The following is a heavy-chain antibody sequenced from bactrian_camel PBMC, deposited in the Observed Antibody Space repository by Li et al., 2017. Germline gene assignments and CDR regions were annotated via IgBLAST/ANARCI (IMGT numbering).Heavy chain of an antibody. CDR2: IISDGGRT. J-gene: IGHJ4*01. D-gene: IGHD6*01. CDR1: EFTLSSYG. CDR3: AGADLRYGGSWYEGSEYDY. V-gene: IGHV3S40*01. Sequence: VQLVESGGGSVEAGGSLRLSCAASEFTLSSYGMIWVRLAPGKGVEWVSAIISDGGRTYYADSVKGRFTISRDNNKNTVYLQMNSLKPEDTAMYYCAGADLRYGGSWYEGSEYDYWGQGTQVTVS.